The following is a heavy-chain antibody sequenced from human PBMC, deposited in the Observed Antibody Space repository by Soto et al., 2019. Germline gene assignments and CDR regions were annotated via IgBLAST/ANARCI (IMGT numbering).Heavy chain of an antibody. CDR1: GFTFIKTW. V-gene: IGHV3-15*01. D-gene: IGHD4-4*01. J-gene: IGHJ4*02. Sequence: EVQLVESGGGLVKPGGYLRLSCAASGFTFIKTWMSWVRQAPGKGPEWVGRIKSKIDGGTTDYAAPVKGRFTISRDDSGNMLYLQMNSVKTEDTAVYYCPTTGHYKAESARVFDYWGQGTLVFVSS. CDR2: IKSKIDGGTT. CDR3: PTTGHYKAESARVFDY.